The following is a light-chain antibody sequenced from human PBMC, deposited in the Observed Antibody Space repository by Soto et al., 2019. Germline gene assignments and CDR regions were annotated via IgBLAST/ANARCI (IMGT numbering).Light chain of an antibody. V-gene: IGLV2-23*02. CDR3: ASYAGSRTYV. CDR2: EVT. J-gene: IGLJ1*01. CDR1: SDIGNYNL. Sequence: SALTQPASVSWSPGQSVTISCSGSDIGNYNLVSWYQHLPGRAPKLLIFEVTMRPSGISDRFSGSKSASTASLTISGLQAEDEGDYYCASYAGSRTYVFGSGTKVTVL.